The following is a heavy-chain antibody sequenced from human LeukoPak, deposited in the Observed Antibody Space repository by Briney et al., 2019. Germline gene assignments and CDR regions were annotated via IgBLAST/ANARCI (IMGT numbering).Heavy chain of an antibody. D-gene: IGHD5-18*01. J-gene: IGHJ4*02. CDR2: IYYSGST. V-gene: IGHV4-31*03. Sequence: SQTLSLTCTVSGGSVNSGGHYWSWLRQHPGKGLEWIGYIYYSGSTYYNPSLKSRVTISVDTSKNQFSLKLSSVTAADTAVYYCARDIRRGYSYGIDYWGQGTLVTVSS. CDR3: ARDIRRGYSYGIDY. CDR1: GGSVNSGGHY.